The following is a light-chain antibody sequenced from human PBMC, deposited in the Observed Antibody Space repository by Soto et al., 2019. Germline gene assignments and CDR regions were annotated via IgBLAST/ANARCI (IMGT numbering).Light chain of an antibody. Sequence: QSALTQPASVSGSPGQSTTISCTGTSSDVGGYNEVSWYQQRPGKAPKLMIFDVGHRPSGVCNRFSGSKSGNTASLTISGLQAEDEAYYYCSSHAAGSTLIFGGGTKLTVL. CDR1: SSDVGGYNE. CDR2: DVG. V-gene: IGLV2-14*03. J-gene: IGLJ2*01. CDR3: SSHAAGSTLI.